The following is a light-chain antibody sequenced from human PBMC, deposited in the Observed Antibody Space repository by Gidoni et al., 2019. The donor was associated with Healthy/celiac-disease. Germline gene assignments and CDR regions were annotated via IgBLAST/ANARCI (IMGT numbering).Light chain of an antibody. J-gene: IGKJ3*01. CDR2: LGS. V-gene: IGKV2-28*01. CDR3: MQALQTPRT. Sequence: DIVMTKFPLSLPVTPGEPASISRRSSQSLLHSNGYNYLDWYLQKPGQSPQLLIYLGSNRASGVPDRFSGSGSGTDFTLKISKVEAEDVGVYYCMQALQTPRTFGHGTKVDIK. CDR1: QSLLHSNGYNY.